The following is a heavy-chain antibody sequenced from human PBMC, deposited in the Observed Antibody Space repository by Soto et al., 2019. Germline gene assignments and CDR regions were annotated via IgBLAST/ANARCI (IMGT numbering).Heavy chain of an antibody. J-gene: IGHJ6*03. CDR2: IIPILGIA. CDR3: ASIYCSGGSCYGSGYYYMDV. V-gene: IGHV1-69*02. CDR1: GGTFSSYT. Sequence: ASVKVSCKASGGTFSSYTISWVRQAPGQGLEWMGRIIPILGIANYAQKFQGRVTITADKSTSTAYMELSSLRSEDTAVYYCASIYCSGGSCYGSGYYYMDVWGKGTTATVP. D-gene: IGHD2-15*01.